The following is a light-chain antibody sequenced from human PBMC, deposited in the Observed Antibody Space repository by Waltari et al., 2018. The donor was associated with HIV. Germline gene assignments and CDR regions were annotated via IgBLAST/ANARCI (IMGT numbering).Light chain of an antibody. J-gene: IGLJ2*01. CDR1: SGSVSASYY. V-gene: IGLV8-61*01. CDR2: NTN. CDR3: VLYMGSGISV. Sequence: QTVVTQEPSFSVSPGGTVTLTCGLSSGSVSASYYPSWYQQTPGQAPRTLIYNTNTRSSGVPDHFSGSILGDKAALTITGAQADDESDYYCVLYMGSGISVFGGGTKLTVL.